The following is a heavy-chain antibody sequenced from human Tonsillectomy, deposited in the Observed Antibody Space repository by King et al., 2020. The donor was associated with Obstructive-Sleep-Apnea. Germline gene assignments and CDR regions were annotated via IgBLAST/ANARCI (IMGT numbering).Heavy chain of an antibody. V-gene: IGHV4-39*07. Sequence: QLQESGPGLVKPSDILSLTCSVSGGSISSSSYYWGWIRQSPGKGLEWIGSMCFSGTTYYNPSLKSRVTISVDTPKNQFSLMLTSVTAADTAVYYCAREGAAGTNWFDPWGQGTRVTVSS. J-gene: IGHJ5*02. D-gene: IGHD6-13*01. CDR3: AREGAAGTNWFDP. CDR2: MCFSGTT. CDR1: GGSISSSSYY.